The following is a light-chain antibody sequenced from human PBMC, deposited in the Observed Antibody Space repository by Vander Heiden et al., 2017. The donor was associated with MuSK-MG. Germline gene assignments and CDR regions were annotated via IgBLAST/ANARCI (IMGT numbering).Light chain of an antibody. J-gene: IGLJ2*01. CDR3: SSQDSSGNYLV. Sequence: SERTQDPALSLALAQTAYIICRGNSLGSFFASWYQQKPGQAPVVVLYASNNRPSGIPDRFSGSRAGNTASLTITGAQAEDEADYYCSSQDSSGNYLVFGGGTKLTVL. CDR2: ASN. V-gene: IGLV3-19*01. CDR1: SLGSFF.